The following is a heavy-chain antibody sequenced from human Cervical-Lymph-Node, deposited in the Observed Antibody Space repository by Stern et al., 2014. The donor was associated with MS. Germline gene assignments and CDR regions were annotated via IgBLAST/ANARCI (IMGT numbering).Heavy chain of an antibody. Sequence: QLVQSGAEVKKPGSSVKVSCKASGDTFSSYAINWVRQVPGQGLEWMGGIPPVFGTTNYAQKFQGRVTITADKSTNTAYMELMTLRSEDTAVYYCARGGGLVGYFDYWGQGTLVSVSS. D-gene: IGHD1-26*01. CDR2: IPPVFGTT. CDR3: ARGGGLVGYFDY. V-gene: IGHV1-69*06. J-gene: IGHJ4*02. CDR1: GDTFSSYA.